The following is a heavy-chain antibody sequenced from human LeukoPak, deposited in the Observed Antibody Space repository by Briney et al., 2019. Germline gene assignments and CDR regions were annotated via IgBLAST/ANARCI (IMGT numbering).Heavy chain of an antibody. CDR2: IYYSGST. Sequence: SETLSLTCTVSGGSISSYYWSWIRQPPGKGLEWIGYIYYSGSTNYNPSLKSRVTISVDTSKNQFSLKLSSVTAADTAVYYCARDGESDCTNGVCYGPNWFDPWGQGTLVTVSS. J-gene: IGHJ5*02. CDR3: ARDGESDCTNGVCYGPNWFDP. CDR1: GGSISSYY. D-gene: IGHD2-8*01. V-gene: IGHV4-59*01.